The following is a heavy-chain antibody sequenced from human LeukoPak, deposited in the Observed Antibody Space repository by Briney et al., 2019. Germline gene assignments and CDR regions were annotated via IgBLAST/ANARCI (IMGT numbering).Heavy chain of an antibody. CDR2: IYTSGST. CDR1: GGSISSGSYY. D-gene: IGHD2-21*02. Sequence: SETLSLTCTVSGGSISSGSYYWSWIRQPAGKGLEWIGRIYTSGSTNYNPSLKSRVTISADTSKNQFSLKLSSVTAADTAVYYCAREPVVVTAILAFDIWGQGTMVTVSS. J-gene: IGHJ3*02. V-gene: IGHV4-61*02. CDR3: AREPVVVTAILAFDI.